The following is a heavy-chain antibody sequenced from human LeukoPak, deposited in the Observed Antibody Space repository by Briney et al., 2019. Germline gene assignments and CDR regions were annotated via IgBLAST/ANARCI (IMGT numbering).Heavy chain of an antibody. J-gene: IGHJ4*02. V-gene: IGHV4-39*01. Sequence: SETLSLTCTVSGGSISSSSYYWGWIRQPPGKGLEWIGSIYYSGSTYYNPSLKSRVTISVDTSKNQFSLKLSSVTAADTAVYYCAGFRSPMAPLDYWGQGTLVTVSS. CDR2: IYYSGST. CDR3: AGFRSPMAPLDY. D-gene: IGHD3-10*01. CDR1: GGSISSSSYY.